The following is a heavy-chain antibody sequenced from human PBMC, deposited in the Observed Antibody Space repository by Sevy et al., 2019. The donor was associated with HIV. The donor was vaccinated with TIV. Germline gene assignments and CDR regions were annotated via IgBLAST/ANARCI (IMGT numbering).Heavy chain of an antibody. V-gene: IGHV5-51*01. D-gene: IGHD3-10*01. J-gene: IGHJ5*02. CDR1: GYSFTSYW. Sequence: GESLKFSCKGSGYSFTSYWIGWVRQMPGKGLEWMGIIYPGDSDTRYSPSFQGQVTISADKSISTAYLQWRRLKALETAMYYCARSTITMVQGVITYARGVSWFDPWGQGTLVTVSS. CDR3: ARSTITMVQGVITYARGVSWFDP. CDR2: IYPGDSDT.